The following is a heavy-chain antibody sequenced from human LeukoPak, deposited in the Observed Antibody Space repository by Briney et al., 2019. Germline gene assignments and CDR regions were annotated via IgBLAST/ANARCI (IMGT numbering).Heavy chain of an antibody. D-gene: IGHD3-10*01. V-gene: IGHV4-39*01. CDR3: ARLGISMGQYYYYMDV. J-gene: IGHJ6*03. CDR2: IYYSGST. CDR1: GGSISSSSYY. Sequence: SETLSLTCTVSGGSISSSSYYWGWIRQPPGKGLEWIGSIYYSGSTYYNPSLKSRVTISVDTSKNQFSPKLRSVTAADTAVYYCARLGISMGQYYYYMDVCGKGTKVTVPS.